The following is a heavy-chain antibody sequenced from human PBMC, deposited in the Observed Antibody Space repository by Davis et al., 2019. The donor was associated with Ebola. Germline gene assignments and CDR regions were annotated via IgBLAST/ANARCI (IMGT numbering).Heavy chain of an antibody. CDR3: AKDKGYGVPFDY. CDR2: ISGSGGST. V-gene: IGHV3-23*01. J-gene: IGHJ4*02. CDR1: GFTFSSYA. D-gene: IGHD4-17*01. Sequence: GESLKIPCAASGFTFSSYAMSWVRQAPGKGLEWVSAISGSGGSTYYADSVKGRFTISRDNSKNTLCLQMNSLRAEDTAVYYCAKDKGYGVPFDYWGQGTLVTVSS.